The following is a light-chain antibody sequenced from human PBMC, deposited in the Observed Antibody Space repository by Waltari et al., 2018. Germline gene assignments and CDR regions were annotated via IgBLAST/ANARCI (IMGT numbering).Light chain of an antibody. V-gene: IGKV4-1*01. J-gene: IGKJ1*01. Sequence: DIVMTQSPDSLAVSLGERATINCKSSQSLFQSSTNSHYLAWFQQKPGQPPKLLIYWASTRESGVPDRFSGSGSGTDFTLTISSLQAEDVAVYYCQQYTSPPRTFGQGTKVEIK. CDR2: WAS. CDR1: QSLFQSSTNSHY. CDR3: QQYTSPPRT.